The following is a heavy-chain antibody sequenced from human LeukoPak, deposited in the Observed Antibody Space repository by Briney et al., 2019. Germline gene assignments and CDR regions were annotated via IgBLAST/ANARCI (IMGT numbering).Heavy chain of an antibody. V-gene: IGHV3-30*03. J-gene: IGHJ4*02. D-gene: IGHD2-15*01. CDR3: ARELVVAANSFDY. CDR2: VSYGGSEK. Sequence: GGSLRLSCAASGFTFSSYGIHWVRQAPGKGLEWVAVVSYGGSEKYYADSVKGRLTISRDKSKNTVSLQMNSLRAEDTAVYYCARELVVAANSFDYWGQGTLVTVSS. CDR1: GFTFSSYG.